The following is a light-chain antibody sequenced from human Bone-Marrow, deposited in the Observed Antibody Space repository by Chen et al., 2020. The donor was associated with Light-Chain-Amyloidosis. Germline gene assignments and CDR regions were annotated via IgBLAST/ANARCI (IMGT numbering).Light chain of an antibody. CDR2: RDT. CDR1: DLPTKY. J-gene: IGLJ2*01. Sequence: SYELTQPPSVSVSPGQPARIICSGDDLPTKYAYWYQQKPGQAPVLVIHRDTERPSGLSERFSGSSSGTTATLTISGVQAEDEADYHCQSADSSGTYEVIFGGGTELTVL. V-gene: IGLV3-25*03. CDR3: QSADSSGTYEVI.